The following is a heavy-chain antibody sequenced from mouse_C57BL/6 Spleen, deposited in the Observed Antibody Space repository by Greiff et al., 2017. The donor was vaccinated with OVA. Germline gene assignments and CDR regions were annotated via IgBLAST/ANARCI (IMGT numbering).Heavy chain of an antibody. V-gene: IGHV14-3*01. CDR3: AILCGTGDYYYAMDY. CDR1: GFNIKNTY. CDR2: IDPANGNT. Sequence: VHVKQSVAELVRPGASVKLSCTASGFNIKNTYMHWVKQRPEQGLEWIGRIDPANGNTKYAPKFQGKATITADTSSNTAYLQLSSLTSEDTAIDYCAILCGTGDYYYAMDYWGQGTSVTVSS. D-gene: IGHD4-1*01. J-gene: IGHJ4*01.